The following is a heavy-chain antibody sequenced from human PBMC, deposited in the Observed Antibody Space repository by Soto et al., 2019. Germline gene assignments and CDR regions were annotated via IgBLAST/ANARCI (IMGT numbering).Heavy chain of an antibody. CDR2: ISSNGGST. CDR1: GFTFSSYA. Sequence: PWGTLRLCCSASGFTFSSYAMHWVRQAPGKGLEYVSAISSNGGSTYYADSVKGRFTISRDNSKNTLYLQMSSLRAEDTAVYYCVKSITMVRVPYHYWGQGTLVTVSS. V-gene: IGHV3-64D*06. J-gene: IGHJ4*02. D-gene: IGHD3-10*01. CDR3: VKSITMVRVPYHY.